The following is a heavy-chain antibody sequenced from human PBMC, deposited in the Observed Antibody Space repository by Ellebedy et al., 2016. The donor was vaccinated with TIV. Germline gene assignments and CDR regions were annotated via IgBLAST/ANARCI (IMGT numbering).Heavy chain of an antibody. CDR3: ALASFDY. J-gene: IGHJ4*02. CDR1: GYSFVNYY. Sequence: AASVKVSCKASGYSFVNYYIQWVRQAPGHGLEWVGIIDPCDGRTSYTQRFQGRITLTRDTSTTTVYMSLSSLRFDDTAMYYCALASFDYWGQGTQVTVSS. CDR2: IDPCDGRT. V-gene: IGHV1-46*01. D-gene: IGHD1-1*01.